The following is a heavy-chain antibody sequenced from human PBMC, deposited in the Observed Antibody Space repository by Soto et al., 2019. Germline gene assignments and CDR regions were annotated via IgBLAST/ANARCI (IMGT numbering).Heavy chain of an antibody. CDR1: GGSISSGGYF. CDR3: ARGIYWFDP. Sequence: PSETLSLTCAVSGGSISSGGYFWSWIRQPPGKGLEWIGYIYHSGSTYYNPSPKSRVTISVDRSKNQFSLKLSSVTAADTAVYYCARGIYWFDPWGQGTLVTVS. J-gene: IGHJ5*02. CDR2: IYHSGST. V-gene: IGHV4-30-2*01.